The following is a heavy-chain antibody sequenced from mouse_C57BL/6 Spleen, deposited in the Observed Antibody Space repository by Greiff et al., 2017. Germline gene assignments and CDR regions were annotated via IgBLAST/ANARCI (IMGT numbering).Heavy chain of an antibody. CDR1: GYTFTSYW. CDR3: ARRYYGSRGGGYCDV. V-gene: IGHV1-53*01. J-gene: IGHJ1*03. CDR2: INPSNGGT. Sequence: VQLQQPGTELVKPGASGYTFTSYWMHWVKQRPGQGLEWIGNINPSNGGTNYNEKFKSKATLTVDKSSSTAYMQLSSLTSEDSAVYYCARRYYGSRGGGYCDVWGTGTTVTVSS. D-gene: IGHD1-1*01.